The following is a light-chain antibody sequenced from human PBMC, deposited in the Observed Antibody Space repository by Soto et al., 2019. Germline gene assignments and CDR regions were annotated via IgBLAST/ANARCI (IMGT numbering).Light chain of an antibody. CDR2: GAS. J-gene: IGKJ1*01. CDR1: QSVAGSY. CDR3: QQYGVSPRT. Sequence: EIMLTQSPVTLSLSPVEGATLSCMASQSVAGSYLAWYQQKPGRTPRLLIYGASSRATGIPDRFSGSGSGTEFTLTINRLEPEDFAVYYCQQYGVSPRTFGQGTKVDIK. V-gene: IGKV3-20*01.